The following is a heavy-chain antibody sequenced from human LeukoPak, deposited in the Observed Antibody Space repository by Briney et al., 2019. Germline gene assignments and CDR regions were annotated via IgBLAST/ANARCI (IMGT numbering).Heavy chain of an antibody. CDR1: GGSISSYY. Sequence: SETLSLTCTVSGGSISSYYWSWIRQPPGKGLEWIGNIYYSGSTNYNPSLKSRVTISVDTSKKQFSLKLSSVTAADTAVYYCARRFSWEQSDAFDIWGQGTMVTVSS. CDR3: ARRFSWEQSDAFDI. D-gene: IGHD1-26*01. V-gene: IGHV4-59*01. J-gene: IGHJ3*02. CDR2: IYYSGST.